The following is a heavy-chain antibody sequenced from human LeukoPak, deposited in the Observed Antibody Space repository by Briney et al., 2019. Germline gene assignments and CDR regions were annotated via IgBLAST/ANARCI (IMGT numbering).Heavy chain of an antibody. Sequence: SETLSLTCAVYGGSFSGYYWSWIRQPPGKGPEWIGEINHSGSTNYNPSLKSRVTISVDTSKNQFSLKLSSVTAADTAVYYCARVNYDFWSGPRGWFDPWGQGTLVTVSS. CDR2: INHSGST. V-gene: IGHV4-34*01. CDR1: GGSFSGYY. J-gene: IGHJ5*02. D-gene: IGHD3-3*01. CDR3: ARVNYDFWSGPRGWFDP.